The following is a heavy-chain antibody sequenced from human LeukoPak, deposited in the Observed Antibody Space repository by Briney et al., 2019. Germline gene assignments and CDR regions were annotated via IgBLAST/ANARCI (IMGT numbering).Heavy chain of an antibody. V-gene: IGHV3-23*01. J-gene: IGHJ4*02. Sequence: GGSLRLSCAASGFTVSTYAMSWVRQAPGKGLEWVSAISGSGGSTYFADSVKGRFTISRDNSKNTLYLQMNSLRAEDTAVYYCARGAIAWSGYYDYWGQGTLVTVSS. CDR1: GFTVSTYA. D-gene: IGHD3-3*01. CDR3: ARGAIAWSGYYDY. CDR2: ISGSGGST.